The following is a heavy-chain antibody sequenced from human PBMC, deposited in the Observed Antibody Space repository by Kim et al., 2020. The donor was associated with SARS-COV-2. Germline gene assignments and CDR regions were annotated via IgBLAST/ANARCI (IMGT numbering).Heavy chain of an antibody. CDR3: ARQGDSSGWYPLDYYYYYGMDV. Sequence: GESLKISCKGSGYSFTSYWIRWVRQMPGKGLEWMGRIDPSDSYTNYSPSFQGHVTISADKSISTAYLQWSSLKASDTAMYYCARQGDSSGWYPLDYYYYYGMDVWGQGTTVTVSS. CDR1: GYSFTSYW. J-gene: IGHJ6*02. CDR2: IDPSDSYT. V-gene: IGHV5-10-1*01. D-gene: IGHD6-19*01.